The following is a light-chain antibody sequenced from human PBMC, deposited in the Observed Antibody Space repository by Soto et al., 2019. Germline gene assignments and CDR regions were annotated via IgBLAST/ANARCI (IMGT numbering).Light chain of an antibody. CDR3: SSYTSSSRV. CDR2: DVS. V-gene: IGLV2-14*01. J-gene: IGLJ2*01. Sequence: QSVLTQPASVSGSPGQSSTISCTGTSSDVGGYNYVSWYQQHPGKAPKLMIYDVSNRPSGVSNRFSGSKSGNTASLTISGLQAEDEADYYCSSYTSSSRVFGGGNKVTVL. CDR1: SSDVGGYNY.